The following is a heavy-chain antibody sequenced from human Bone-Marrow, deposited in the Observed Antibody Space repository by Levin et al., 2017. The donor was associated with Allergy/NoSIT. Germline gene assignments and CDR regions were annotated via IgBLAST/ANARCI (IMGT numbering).Heavy chain of an antibody. D-gene: IGHD3-10*01. J-gene: IGHJ3*01. V-gene: IGHV3-30*04. CDR3: ARGDYFGSGRGENAFDV. CDR1: GFTFSSYA. CDR2: ISFAGTNK. Sequence: PGGSLRLSCAGSGFTFSSYAIHWVRQAPGKGLEWVAVISFAGTNKYYADSVKGRFTISRDNSKNTLYLQMNSLRDEDLAVYYCARGDYFGSGRGENAFDVWGQGTMVTVSS.